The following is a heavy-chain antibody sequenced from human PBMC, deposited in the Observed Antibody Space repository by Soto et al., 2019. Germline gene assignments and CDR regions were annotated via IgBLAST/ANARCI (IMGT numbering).Heavy chain of an antibody. J-gene: IGHJ5*02. CDR1: GFTFSSYW. CDR3: ARDFVGSSNWFDP. Sequence: EVLLVESGGGLVQPGGSLRLSCEAFGFTFSSYWMTWVRQAPGQGLEWVANIGQDGEEKYFLDSVRGRFIISRDNAKNSLYLQMNSLRVEDTAFYFCARDFVGSSNWFDPWGQGTLVTVSS. D-gene: IGHD3-16*01. CDR2: IGQDGEEK. V-gene: IGHV3-7*05.